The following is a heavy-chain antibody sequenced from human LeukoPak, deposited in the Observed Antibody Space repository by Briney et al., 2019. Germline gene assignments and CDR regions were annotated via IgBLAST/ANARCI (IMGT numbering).Heavy chain of an antibody. J-gene: IGHJ4*02. Sequence: GGSLRLSCAASGFTFSSDAMHWVRQAPGKGLEWVAVISYDGSNKYYADSVKGRFTISRDNSKNTLYLQMNSLRAEDTAVYYCTVARDYWGQGTLVTVSS. CDR1: GFTFSSDA. CDR3: TVARDY. V-gene: IGHV3-30-3*01. CDR2: ISYDGSNK.